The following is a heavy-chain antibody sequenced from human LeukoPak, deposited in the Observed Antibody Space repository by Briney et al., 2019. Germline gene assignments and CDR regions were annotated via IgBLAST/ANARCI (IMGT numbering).Heavy chain of an antibody. CDR2: ISGSGGST. CDR3: AKDLSYGGPIGDY. CDR1: GFTFSNAW. V-gene: IGHV3-23*01. D-gene: IGHD4-23*01. Sequence: QPGGSLRLSCAASGFTFSNAWMSWVRQAPGKGLEWVSAISGSGGSTYYADSVKGRFTISRDNSKNTLYLQMNSLRAEDTAVYYCAKDLSYGGPIGDYWGQGTLVTVSS. J-gene: IGHJ4*02.